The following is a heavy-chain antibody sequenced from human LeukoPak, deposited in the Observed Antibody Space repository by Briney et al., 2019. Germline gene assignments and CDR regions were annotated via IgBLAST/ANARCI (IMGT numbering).Heavy chain of an antibody. CDR1: GGSISSSNW. CDR3: ARAGSSGYYGWFDP. V-gene: IGHV4-4*02. Sequence: SETLSLTCAVSGGSISSSNWWSWVRQPPGKGLEWIGEIYHSGSTNYNPSLKSRVTISVDTSKNQFSLKLSSVTAADTAVYYCARAGSSGYYGWFDPWGQGTLVTVSS. D-gene: IGHD3-22*01. CDR2: IYHSGST. J-gene: IGHJ5*02.